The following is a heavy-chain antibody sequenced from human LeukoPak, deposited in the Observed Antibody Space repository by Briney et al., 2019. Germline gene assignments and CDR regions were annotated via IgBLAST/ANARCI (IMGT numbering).Heavy chain of an antibody. J-gene: IGHJ4*02. D-gene: IGHD2-15*01. CDR1: GGSISSHY. Sequence: PSETLSLTCSVSGGSISSHYWSWIRQPPGKGLEWIGYIYYSGSTKYNPSLKSRVTISVDTSKNQLSLKLSSVTAADTAVYYCARHGYCSGGSCYWDYWGQGTLVTVSS. V-gene: IGHV4-59*08. CDR2: IYYSGST. CDR3: ARHGYCSGGSCYWDY.